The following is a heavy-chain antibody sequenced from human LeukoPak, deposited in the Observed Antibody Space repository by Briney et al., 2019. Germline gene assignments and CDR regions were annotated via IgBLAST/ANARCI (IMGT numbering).Heavy chain of an antibody. CDR1: GGSIIIGSYY. D-gene: IGHD3-9*01. J-gene: IGHJ4*02. CDR2: FYTGGST. V-gene: IGHV4-61*02. Sequence: SQTLSLTCTVSGGSIIIGSYYWYRNRPPAGEGLEWVGRFYTGGSTNYNPSLKSRVTISVDTSKNQFSLNLSSVTAADTAVYFSATTFSVDRDYWGQGSLVTVSS. CDR3: ATTFSVDRDY.